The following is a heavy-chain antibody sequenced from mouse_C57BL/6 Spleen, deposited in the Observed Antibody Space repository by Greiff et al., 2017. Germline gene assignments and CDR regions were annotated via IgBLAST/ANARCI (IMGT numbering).Heavy chain of an antibody. CDR1: GYTFPSYW. J-gene: IGHJ3*01. Sequence: QVQLQQPGAELVRPGSSVTLSCKASGYTFPSYWMHWVKQRPIQGLEWIGNIDPSDSETHYNQKFKDKATLTVDKSSSTAYMQLSSLTSEDSAVYYCAREGDYSWFAYWGQGTLVTVSA. D-gene: IGHD1-1*01. V-gene: IGHV1-52*01. CDR3: AREGDYSWFAY. CDR2: IDPSDSET.